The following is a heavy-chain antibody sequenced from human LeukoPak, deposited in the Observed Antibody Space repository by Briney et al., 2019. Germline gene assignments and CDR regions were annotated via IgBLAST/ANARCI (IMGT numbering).Heavy chain of an antibody. D-gene: IGHD6-19*01. Sequence: GESLKISCKGSGYSFTSYWIGWVRQMPGKGLGWMGIFYPGNSDTRYSPSFQGQVTISADKSISTAYLQWSSLKASDTAMYYCARLGKGIAVAGTFYYFDYWGQGTLVTVSS. CDR2: FYPGNSDT. CDR3: ARLGKGIAVAGTFYYFDY. CDR1: GYSFTSYW. J-gene: IGHJ4*02. V-gene: IGHV5-51*01.